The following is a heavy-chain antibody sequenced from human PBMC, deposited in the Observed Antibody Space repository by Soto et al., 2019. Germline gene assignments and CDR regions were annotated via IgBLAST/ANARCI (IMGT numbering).Heavy chain of an antibody. CDR1: GFTFSSYW. CDR2: IKQDGSEK. D-gene: IGHD3-22*01. J-gene: IGHJ4*02. V-gene: IGHV3-7*05. CDR3: ARERYYYDSSGYYYEDGYFDY. Sequence: GGSLRLSCAASGFTFSSYWMSWVRQAPGKGLEWVANIKQDGSEKYYVDSVKGRFTISRDNAKNSLYLQMNSLRAEDTAVYYCARERYYYDSSGYYYEDGYFDYWGQGTLVTVSS.